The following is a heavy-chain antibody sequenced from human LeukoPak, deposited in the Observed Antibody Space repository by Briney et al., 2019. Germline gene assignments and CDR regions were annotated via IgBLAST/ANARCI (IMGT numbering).Heavy chain of an antibody. CDR1: GYTFTSYG. J-gene: IGHJ4*02. V-gene: IGHV1-18*01. D-gene: IGHD5-18*01. CDR3: ARRIGGYSYGLNY. CDR2: ISAYNGNT. Sequence: GASVKVSCKASGYTFTSYGISWVRQAPGQGLEWMGWISAYNGNTNYAQKFQGRVTITRNTSISTAYMELSSLRSEDTAVYYCARRIGGYSYGLNYWGQGTLVTVSS.